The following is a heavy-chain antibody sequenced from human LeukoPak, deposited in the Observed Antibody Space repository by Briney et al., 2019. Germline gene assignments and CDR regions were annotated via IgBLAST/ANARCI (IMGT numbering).Heavy chain of an antibody. Sequence: SETLSLTCAVYGGSFSGYYWSWIRQPPGKGLEWIGEINHSGSTNYNPSLKSRVTISVDTSKNQFSLKLSSVTAADTAVYYCARGPWTPISQLWWYFQHWGQGTLVTVSS. D-gene: IGHD2-21*01. V-gene: IGHV4-34*01. CDR1: GGSFSGYY. CDR2: INHSGST. CDR3: ARGPWTPISQLWWYFQH. J-gene: IGHJ1*01.